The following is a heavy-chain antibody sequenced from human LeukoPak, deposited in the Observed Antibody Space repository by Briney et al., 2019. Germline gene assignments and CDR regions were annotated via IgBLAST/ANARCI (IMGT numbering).Heavy chain of an antibody. CDR3: GRPPLGYCTGGSCSFDP. CDR2: IKQDGSQK. Sequence: GGSLRLSCTTSGFTFSNYWMNWVRQAPGKGLEWVATIKQDGSQKYYVDSVKGRFTISRDNAKNSLYLQMNSLRGDDTAVYYCGRPPLGYCTGGSCSFDPWGQGTLVTVSS. CDR1: GFTFSNYW. J-gene: IGHJ5*02. V-gene: IGHV3-7*01. D-gene: IGHD2-15*01.